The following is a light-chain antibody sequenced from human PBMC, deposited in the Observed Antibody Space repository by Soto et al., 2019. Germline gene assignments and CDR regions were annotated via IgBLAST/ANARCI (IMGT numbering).Light chain of an antibody. CDR1: QSVSNNY. CDR3: QQYASSPLT. V-gene: IGKV3-20*01. CDR2: DAS. Sequence: EIVLTQSPGTLSLSPGKRATLSCRASQSVSNNYLAWYQQKPGQAPRLVIYDASSRAAGIPDRFSASGSGTDFTLTISRLEPEDFAVCYCQQYASSPLTFGRGTKVDIK. J-gene: IGKJ1*01.